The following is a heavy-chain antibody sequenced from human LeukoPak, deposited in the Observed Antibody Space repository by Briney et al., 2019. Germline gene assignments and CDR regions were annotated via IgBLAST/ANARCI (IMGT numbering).Heavy chain of an antibody. J-gene: IGHJ4*02. CDR3: ARVEVGYCSSTSCYRGVFDC. CDR1: GFTFSSCA. Sequence: GRSLRLSCAASGFTFSSCAMHWVRQAPGKGLEWVAVISYDGSNKYYADSVKGRFTISRDNSKNTLYLQMNSLRAEDTAVYYCARVEVGYCSSTSCYRGVFDCWGQGTLVTVSS. V-gene: IGHV3-30-3*01. D-gene: IGHD2-2*02. CDR2: ISYDGSNK.